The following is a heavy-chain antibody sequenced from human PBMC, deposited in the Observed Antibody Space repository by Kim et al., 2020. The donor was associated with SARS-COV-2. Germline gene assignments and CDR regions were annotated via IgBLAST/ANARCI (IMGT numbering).Heavy chain of an antibody. CDR3: ARAGLSSSWSTNKYNWFDP. J-gene: IGHJ5*02. Sequence: SETLSLTCAVYGGSFSGYYWSWIRQPPGKGLEWIGEINHSGSTNYNPSLKSRVTISVDTSKNQFSLKLSSVTAADTAVYYCARAGLSSSWSTNKYNWFDPWGQGTLVTVSS. V-gene: IGHV4-34*01. CDR2: INHSGST. D-gene: IGHD6-13*01. CDR1: GGSFSGYY.